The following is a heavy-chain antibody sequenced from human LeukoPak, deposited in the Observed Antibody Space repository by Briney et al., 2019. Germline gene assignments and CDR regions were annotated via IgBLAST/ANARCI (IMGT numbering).Heavy chain of an antibody. D-gene: IGHD3-3*01. CDR2: INPSGGST. V-gene: IGHV1-46*01. CDR1: VYTFTSYY. J-gene: IGHJ4*02. CDR3: ARCPYDFWSGYQLDY. Sequence: GASVKVSCKASVYTFTSYYMHWLRQAPAQGLEWMGIINPSGGSTSYAQKFQGRVTMTRDMSTSTVYMELSSLRSEDTAVYYCARCPYDFWSGYQLDYWGQGTLVTVSS.